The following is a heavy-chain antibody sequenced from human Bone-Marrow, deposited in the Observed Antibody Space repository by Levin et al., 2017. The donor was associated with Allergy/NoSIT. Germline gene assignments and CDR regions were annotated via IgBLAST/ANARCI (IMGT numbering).Heavy chain of an antibody. J-gene: IGHJ5*01. Sequence: SVKVSCKASGGSLSNYAISWVRQAPGQGLEWLGGIILLFGSTNYAEKFQHRVTITADESANTIYMDLSSLRVDDTAVYYCATADCSSTSCPSGWFESWGQGTRVTVSS. V-gene: IGHV1-69*13. CDR3: ATADCSSTSCPSGWFES. D-gene: IGHD2-21*01. CDR2: IILLFGST. CDR1: GGSLSNYA.